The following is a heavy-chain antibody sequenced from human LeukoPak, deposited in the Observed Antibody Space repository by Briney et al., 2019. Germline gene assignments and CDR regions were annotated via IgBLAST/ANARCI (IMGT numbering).Heavy chain of an antibody. Sequence: GGSLRLSCAASGFTFSSYSMNWVRQAPGKGLEWVSSSSSSSSYTYYADSVKGRFTISRDNAKNSLYLQMNSLRAEDTAVYYCARGTGGYVWGSCRYMDYWGQGTLVTVSS. CDR1: GFTFSSYS. CDR2: SSSSSSYT. D-gene: IGHD3-16*02. V-gene: IGHV3-21*01. CDR3: ARGTGGYVWGSCRYMDY. J-gene: IGHJ4*02.